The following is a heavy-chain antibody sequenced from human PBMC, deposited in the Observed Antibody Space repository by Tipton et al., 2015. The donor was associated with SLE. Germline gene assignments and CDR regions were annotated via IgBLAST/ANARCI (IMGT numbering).Heavy chain of an antibody. CDR3: ARGGRWELRGDYGRDA. V-gene: IGHV4-34*01. CDR2: INHSGST. Sequence: TLSLTCAVYGGSFSGYYWSWIRQPPGKGLEWIGEINHSGSTNYNPSLKSRVTISVDTSKNQFSLKLSSVTAADTAVYYCARGGRWELRGDYGRDAWGQGTTVTGSS. J-gene: IGHJ6*02. CDR1: GGSFSGYY. D-gene: IGHD1-26*01.